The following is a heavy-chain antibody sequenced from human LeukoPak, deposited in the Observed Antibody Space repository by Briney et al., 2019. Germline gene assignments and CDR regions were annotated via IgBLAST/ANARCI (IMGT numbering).Heavy chain of an antibody. CDR2: ISGSGGST. CDR1: GFTFSSYA. D-gene: IGHD6-19*01. V-gene: IGHV3-23*01. J-gene: IGHJ1*01. Sequence: GGSLRLSCAASGFTFSSYAMSWVRQAPGKGLEWVSAISGSGGSTYYADSVKGRFTVSRDNSKNTLYLQMNSLRAEDTAVYYCAKGPQGIAVAGNEYFQNWGQGTLVTVSS. CDR3: AKGPQGIAVAGNEYFQN.